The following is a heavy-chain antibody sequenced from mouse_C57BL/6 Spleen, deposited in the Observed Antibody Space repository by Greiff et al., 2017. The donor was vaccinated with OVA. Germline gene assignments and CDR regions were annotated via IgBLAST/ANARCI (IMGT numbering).Heavy chain of an antibody. D-gene: IGHD2-3*01. V-gene: IGHV1-74*01. CDR1: GYTFTSYW. J-gene: IGHJ3*01. Sequence: QVHVKQPGAELVKPGASVKVSCKASGYTFTSYWMHWVKQRPGQGLEWIGRIHPSDSDTNYNQKFKGKATLTVDKSSSTAYMQLSSLTSEDSAVYYCAIEPPIYDGSSWFAYWGQGTLVTVSA. CDR2: IHPSDSDT. CDR3: AIEPPIYDGSSWFAY.